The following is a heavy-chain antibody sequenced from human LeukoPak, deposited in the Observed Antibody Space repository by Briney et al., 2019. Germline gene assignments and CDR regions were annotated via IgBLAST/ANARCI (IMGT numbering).Heavy chain of an antibody. V-gene: IGHV3-21*01. CDR2: ISSSSSSYI. J-gene: IGHJ6*02. Sequence: GGSLRLSCAASGFTFSSYSMNWVRQAPGKGLEWVSSISSSSSSYIYYADSVKGRFTISRDNAKNSLYLQMNSLRAEDTAVYYCARDAYSTGGTRVLLLYYYYGMDVWGQGTTVTVSS. CDR1: GFTFSSYS. CDR3: ARDAYSTGGTRVLLLYYYYGMDV. D-gene: IGHD6-13*01.